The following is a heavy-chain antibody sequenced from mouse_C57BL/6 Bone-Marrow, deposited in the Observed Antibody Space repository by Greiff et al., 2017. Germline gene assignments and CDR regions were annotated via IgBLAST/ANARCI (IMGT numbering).Heavy chain of an antibody. J-gene: IGHJ3*01. V-gene: IGHV1-54*01. CDR1: GYAFTNYL. Sequence: QVHVKQSGAELVRPGTSVKVSCKASGYAFTNYLIEWVKQRPGQGLEWIGVINPGSGGTNYNEKFKGKATLTADKSSSTAYMQLSSLTSEDSAVYFCARDYDYDRFAYWGQGTLVTVSA. CDR3: ARDYDYDRFAY. CDR2: INPGSGGT. D-gene: IGHD2-4*01.